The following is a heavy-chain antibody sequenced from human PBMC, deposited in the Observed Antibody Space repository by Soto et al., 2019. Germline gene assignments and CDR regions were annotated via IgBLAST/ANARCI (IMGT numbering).Heavy chain of an antibody. D-gene: IGHD6-13*01. J-gene: IGHJ6*02. CDR1: GFTFNTYW. CDR3: ARWQISPPTRGAASARGAMDV. V-gene: IGHV3-7*01. CDR2: VRQDDIEK. Sequence: GGSLRLSCAASGFTFNTYWMSWIRQAPGTGLEWVATVRQDDIEKHYVNSVKVRFTISRDNSKNTPYLQMSSLRAEDTAVYYCARWQISPPTRGAASARGAMDVWGQGTTVTVSS.